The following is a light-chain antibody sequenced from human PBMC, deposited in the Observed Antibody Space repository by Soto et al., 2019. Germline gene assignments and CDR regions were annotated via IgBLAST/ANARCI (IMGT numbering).Light chain of an antibody. CDR2: DVS. Sequence: QSALTQPRSVSGSPGQSVTISCTGTSSDVGGYNYVSWYQQHPHKAPKLMIYDVSKRPSGVPDRFSGSKSGNTASLTISGLQAEDEADYYCCSYAGTSYVFGTGTKLTVL. CDR3: CSYAGTSYV. V-gene: IGLV2-11*01. CDR1: SSDVGGYNY. J-gene: IGLJ1*01.